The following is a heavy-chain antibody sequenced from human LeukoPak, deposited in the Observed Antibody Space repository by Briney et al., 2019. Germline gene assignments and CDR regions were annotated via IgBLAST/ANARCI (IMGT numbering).Heavy chain of an antibody. V-gene: IGHV3-73*01. CDR3: TRLAAVAATNYYYYGMDV. Sequence: PGGSLKLSCAASGSTFSGSAMHWVRQASGKGLQWVGRIRTKPNNYATTYAASVRGRFTISRDDSKNTAYLQMNSLEAEDTAVYYCTRLAAVAATNYYYYGMDVWGQGTTVTVSS. J-gene: IGHJ6*02. CDR1: GSTFSGSA. D-gene: IGHD6-19*01. CDR2: IRTKPNNYAT.